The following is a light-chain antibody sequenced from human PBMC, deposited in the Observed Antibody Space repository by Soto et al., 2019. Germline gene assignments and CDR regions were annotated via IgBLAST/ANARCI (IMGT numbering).Light chain of an antibody. CDR2: AAS. CDR3: QKYNSAPPFT. Sequence: DILMTQSPSSLSASVGDRVTITCRASQGISNYLAWYQQKPGKVPKLVFYAASTLQSGVPSRFSVSGSGTDFTLNISSLQPEDVATYYCQKYNSAPPFTFGPGTKVDIK. J-gene: IGKJ3*01. CDR1: QGISNY. V-gene: IGKV1-27*01.